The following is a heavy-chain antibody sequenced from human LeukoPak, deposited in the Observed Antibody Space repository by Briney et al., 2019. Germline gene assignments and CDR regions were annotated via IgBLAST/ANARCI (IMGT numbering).Heavy chain of an antibody. V-gene: IGHV6-1*01. J-gene: IGHJ6*02. CDR3: ARSIAAAVYYYYYGMDV. CDR1: GDSLSSNSAA. CDR2: TYYRSKWYN. D-gene: IGHD6-13*01. Sequence: PSQTLSLTCALSGDSLSSNSAAWNWIRQSPSRGLEWLGRTYYRSKWYNDYAVSVKSRITINPDTSKNQFSLQLNSVTPEDTAVYYCARSIAAAVYYYYYGMDVWGQGTTVTVSS.